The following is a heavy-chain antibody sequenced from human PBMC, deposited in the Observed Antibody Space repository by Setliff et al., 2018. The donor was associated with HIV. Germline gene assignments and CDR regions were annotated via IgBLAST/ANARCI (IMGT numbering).Heavy chain of an antibody. D-gene: IGHD2-2*01. Sequence: SVKVSCKASGYTFTAYYIHWVRQAPGQGLEWMGGIIPVFRTANYAQKFQGRVTITRDTSASTAYMELSSLTSEDTAVYYCARGDVVVPAAIVVDWFDPWGQGTLVTVSS. V-gene: IGHV1-69*05. CDR3: ARGDVVVPAAIVVDWFDP. CDR2: IIPVFRTA. J-gene: IGHJ5*02. CDR1: GYTFTAYY.